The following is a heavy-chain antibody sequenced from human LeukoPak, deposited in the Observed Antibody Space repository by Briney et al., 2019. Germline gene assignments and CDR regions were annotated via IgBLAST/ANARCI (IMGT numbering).Heavy chain of an antibody. Sequence: PGGSLRLSCAASGFTFSSYGMHWVRQAPGKGLEWVAVIWYDGSNKYYADSVKGRFTISRDNSKNTLYLQMNRLRAEDTAVYYCARDGVAGKFDYWGQGTLVTVSS. CDR2: IWYDGSNK. J-gene: IGHJ4*02. CDR1: GFTFSSYG. V-gene: IGHV3-33*01. D-gene: IGHD6-19*01. CDR3: ARDGVAGKFDY.